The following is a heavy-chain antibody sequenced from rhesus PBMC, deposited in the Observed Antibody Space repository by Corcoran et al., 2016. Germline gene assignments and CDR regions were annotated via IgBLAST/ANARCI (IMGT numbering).Heavy chain of an antibody. V-gene: IGHV3S25*01. CDR1: GVTFSSYW. Sequence: EVQLVESGGGLAKPGGSLRLSCAASGVTFSSYWMTWVRQAPGKGLEWVSGINSGGGNTYYADSVKGRFTISRDNSKNTLSLQMNSLRAEDTAVYYCAKAPGGYSYTFDYWGQGVLVTVSS. J-gene: IGHJ4*01. CDR2: INSGGGNT. D-gene: IGHD5-12*01. CDR3: AKAPGGYSYTFDY.